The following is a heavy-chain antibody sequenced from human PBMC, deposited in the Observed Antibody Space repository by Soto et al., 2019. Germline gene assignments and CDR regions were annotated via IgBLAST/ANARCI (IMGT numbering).Heavy chain of an antibody. V-gene: IGHV3-33*01. D-gene: IGHD6-13*01. CDR2: ICYDGSDT. CDR1: GFTFSTYA. Sequence: GGSLRPSCAASGFTFSTYAMHWVRHAPGKGLEWVAVICYDGSDTYYANTVKGRLTISRDNSRNTLYLQMNCRRAEDTAVYYCAGQYAAAGTHYYYYGMDVWGQGTTVTVSS. J-gene: IGHJ6*02. CDR3: AGQYAAAGTHYYYYGMDV.